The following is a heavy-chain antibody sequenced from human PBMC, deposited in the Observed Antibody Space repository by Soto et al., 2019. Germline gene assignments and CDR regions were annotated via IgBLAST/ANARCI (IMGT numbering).Heavy chain of an antibody. J-gene: IGHJ4*02. D-gene: IGHD6-19*01. CDR3: ARDCRAWLVKYYFDY. Sequence: PGGSLRLSCSASGFTFSSYAMHWVRQAPGKGLEWVAVISYDGSNKYYADSVKGRFTISRDNSKNTLYLQMNSLRAEDTAVYYCARDCRAWLVKYYFDYWGQGTLVTVS. V-gene: IGHV3-30-3*01. CDR1: GFTFSSYA. CDR2: ISYDGSNK.